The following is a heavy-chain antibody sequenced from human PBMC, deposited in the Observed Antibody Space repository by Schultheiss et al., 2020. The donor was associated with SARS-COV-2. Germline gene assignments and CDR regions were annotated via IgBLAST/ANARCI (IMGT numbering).Heavy chain of an antibody. CDR3: VSDLIAVEPSGRQNYNMDV. CDR2: MSDSGDST. CDR1: GFKFSDYG. D-gene: IGHD2-2*01. V-gene: IGHV3-21*01. Sequence: GGSLRLSCAASGFKFSDYGTHWVRQAPGKGLEWVSAMSDSGDSTYYADSVKGRFTISRDNAQNSLYLQMNSLRDEDTAVYYCVSDLIAVEPSGRQNYNMDVWGKGTTVTVSS. J-gene: IGHJ6*03.